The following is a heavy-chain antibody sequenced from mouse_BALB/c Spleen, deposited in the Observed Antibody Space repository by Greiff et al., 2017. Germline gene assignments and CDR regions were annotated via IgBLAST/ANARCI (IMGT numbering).Heavy chain of an antibody. V-gene: IGHV1S137*01. CDR1: GYTFTDYA. J-gene: IGHJ3*01. Sequence: QVQLQQSGAELVRPGVSVKISCKGSGYTFTDYAMHWVKQSHAKSLEWIGVISTYYGDASYNQKFKGKATMTVDKSSSTAYMELARLTSEDSAIYYCARSAGTGFAYWGQGTLVTVSA. CDR3: ARSAGTGFAY. D-gene: IGHD4-1*01. CDR2: ISTYYGDA.